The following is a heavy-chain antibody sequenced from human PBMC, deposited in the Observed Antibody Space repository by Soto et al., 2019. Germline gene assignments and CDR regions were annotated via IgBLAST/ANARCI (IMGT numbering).Heavy chain of an antibody. CDR1: GGYFRGYD. CDR3: ARGKSNAMGTGTTIWFDP. CDR2: INHSGST. D-gene: IGHD1-7*01. V-gene: IGHV4-34*01. Sequence: LETQCLTCAVYGGYFRGYDWSWIRQPQGKGLEWIGEINHSGSTNYNPSLKSRVTISVDTSKNQFSLKLSSVTAADTAVYYCARGKSNAMGTGTTIWFDPWGQGTLVTVS. J-gene: IGHJ5*02.